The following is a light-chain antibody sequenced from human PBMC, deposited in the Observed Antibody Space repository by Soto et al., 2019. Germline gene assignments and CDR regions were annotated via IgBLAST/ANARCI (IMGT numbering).Light chain of an antibody. Sequence: QSVLTQPPSVSGAPGQRVTIACTGSTSNIGAGYDVHWYQQLPGTAPKLLIFGNSNRPSGVPDRFSGSKSDTSASLAITGLQAEDEADYYCQSYDNSLSGRVFGGGTKLTVI. CDR3: QSYDNSLSGRV. V-gene: IGLV1-40*01. CDR2: GNS. CDR1: TSNIGAGYD. J-gene: IGLJ3*02.